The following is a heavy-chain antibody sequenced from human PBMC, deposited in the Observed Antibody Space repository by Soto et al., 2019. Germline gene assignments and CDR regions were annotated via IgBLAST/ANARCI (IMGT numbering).Heavy chain of an antibody. J-gene: IGHJ6*04. Sequence: GGSLRLSCAASGFTFSNAWMSWVRQAPGKGLEWVGRIKSKTDGGTTDYAAPVKGRFTISRDDSKNTLYLQMNSLKTEDTAVYYCTTDTNDFWSGYFDVWGKGTTVTVSS. D-gene: IGHD3-3*01. CDR2: IKSKTDGGTT. CDR1: GFTFSNAW. CDR3: TTDTNDFWSGYFDV. V-gene: IGHV3-15*01.